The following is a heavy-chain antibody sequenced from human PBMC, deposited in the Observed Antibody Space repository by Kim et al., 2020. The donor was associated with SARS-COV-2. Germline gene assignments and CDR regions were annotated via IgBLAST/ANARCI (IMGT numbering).Heavy chain of an antibody. Sequence: ASVKVSCKASGYTFTNYYIHWVRQAPGQGLEWLGIINPSAGGTVYAQIFQGRVTMTRDTSTSTVYMELSSLRSEDTAVYYCARERPLIVAVGHSLDRGGMDVWGQGTTVTVSS. D-gene: IGHD6-13*01. CDR1: GYTFTNYY. J-gene: IGHJ6*02. CDR2: INPSAGGT. V-gene: IGHV1-46*01. CDR3: ARERPLIVAVGHSLDRGGMDV.